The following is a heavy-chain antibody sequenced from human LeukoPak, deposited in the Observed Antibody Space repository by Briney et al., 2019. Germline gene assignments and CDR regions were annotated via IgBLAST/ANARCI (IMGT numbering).Heavy chain of an antibody. V-gene: IGHV5-51*01. Sequence: GESLKVSGKGSGYSFTSYWIGWVRQMPGKGLEWMGIIYPGDSDTRYSPSFQGQVTISADKSISTAYLQWSSLKASDTAMYYCARSYHSSSWYYYYYYGMDVWGQGTTVTVSS. CDR3: ARSYHSSSWYYYYYYGMDV. CDR2: IYPGDSDT. J-gene: IGHJ6*02. CDR1: GYSFTSYW. D-gene: IGHD6-13*01.